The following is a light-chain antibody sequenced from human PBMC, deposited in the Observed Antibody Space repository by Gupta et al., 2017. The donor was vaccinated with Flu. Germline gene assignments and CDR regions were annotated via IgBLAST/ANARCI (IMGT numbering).Light chain of an antibody. V-gene: IGLV3-25*02. CDR2: KDT. Sequence: SYQLTQQPLFSASAGQTASITCSGDALPKQYAYWYQQKPGQAPLEVIYKDTERHSGIPERFSGSSSGGKVTLTLRGVQAEDEADYYCQLGDGGGLHGVFGGGTKVTVL. CDR3: QLGDGGGLHGV. J-gene: IGLJ2*01. CDR1: ALPKQY.